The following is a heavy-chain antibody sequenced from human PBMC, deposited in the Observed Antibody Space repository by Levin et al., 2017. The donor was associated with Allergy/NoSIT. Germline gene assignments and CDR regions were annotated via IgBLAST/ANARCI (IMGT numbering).Heavy chain of an antibody. CDR2: ISDNGYGT. V-gene: IGHV3-64D*06. CDR1: GFTFSTNP. Sequence: GGSLRLSCSASGFTFSTNPMHWVRQTPGKGLEYVSAISDNGYGTYYADSVKGRFTISRDNSKNTLYLQMSSLRAEDTAVYYCVKALGYCTSETCYFDYWGQGTLVTVSS. CDR3: VKALGYCTSETCYFDY. J-gene: IGHJ4*02. D-gene: IGHD2-8*02.